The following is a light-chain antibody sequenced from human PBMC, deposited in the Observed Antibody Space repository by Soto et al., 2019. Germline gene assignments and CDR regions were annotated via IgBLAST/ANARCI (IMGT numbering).Light chain of an antibody. CDR3: QQYNILIT. V-gene: IGKV1-8*01. Sequence: AIRMTQSPSSFSASTGDRVTITCRASQGISSYLAWYQQKPGKAPKLLIYAASTLQSGVPSRFSGSGSGTDFTLTISSLQPDDFATYYCQQYNILITCGQGTRLEI. CDR2: AAS. CDR1: QGISSY. J-gene: IGKJ5*01.